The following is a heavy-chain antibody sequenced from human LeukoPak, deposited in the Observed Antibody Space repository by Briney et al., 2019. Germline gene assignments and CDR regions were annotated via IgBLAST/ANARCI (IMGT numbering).Heavy chain of an antibody. CDR2: IYYSGST. CDR1: GGSISNYY. J-gene: IGHJ6*03. D-gene: IGHD5-18*01. CDR3: ARGVSRGYSYGRYYMDV. V-gene: IGHV4-59*01. Sequence: PSETLSLTCTVSGGSISNYYWSWIRQPPGKGLEWIGYIYYSGSTNYNPSLKSRVTISVDTSKNQFSLKLSSVTAADTAVYYCARGVSRGYSYGRYYMDVWGKGTTVTVSS.